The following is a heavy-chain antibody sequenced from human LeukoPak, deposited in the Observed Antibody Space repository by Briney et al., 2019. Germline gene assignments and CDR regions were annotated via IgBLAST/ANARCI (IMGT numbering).Heavy chain of an antibody. J-gene: IGHJ4*02. V-gene: IGHV3-7*01. CDR1: GFTVSSNY. Sequence: WGSLRLSCAASGFTVSSNYMSWVRQAPGKGLEWVANIKHDGSEKYYVDSVRGRVTTSRDNAKNSLYLQMNTLRADDTAVYFCARHNSYPFDYWGQGTLVTASS. D-gene: IGHD1-1*01. CDR3: ARHNSYPFDY. CDR2: IKHDGSEK.